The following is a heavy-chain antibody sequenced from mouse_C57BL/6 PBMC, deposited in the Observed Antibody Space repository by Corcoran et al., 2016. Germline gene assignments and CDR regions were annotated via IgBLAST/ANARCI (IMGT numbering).Heavy chain of an antibody. CDR1: GYTFTDYY. V-gene: IGHV1-26*01. CDR2: INPNNGGT. CDR3: ARGQDTFFDY. J-gene: IGHJ2*01. Sequence: EVQLQQSGPELVKPGASVKISCKASGYTFTDYYMNWVKQSHGKSLEWIGDINPNNGGTSYNQKFKGKATLTVDKSSSTAYMELRSLTSEDSAVYYCARGQDTFFDYWGQGTTLTVSS.